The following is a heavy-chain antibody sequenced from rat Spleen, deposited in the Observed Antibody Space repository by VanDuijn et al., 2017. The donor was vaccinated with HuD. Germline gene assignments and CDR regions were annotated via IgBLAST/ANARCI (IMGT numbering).Heavy chain of an antibody. J-gene: IGHJ2*01. Sequence: EVQLLESGGGLVQPGRSMRLSCAASGFTFSNYYMAWVRQAPTTGLAWVASISYDGGTTYYRDSVKGRFTISRVKAKSTLNLQRDSLRSEDTATYYCTRENWVLDYWGQGVMVTVSP. CDR2: ISYDGGTT. CDR3: TRENWVLDY. D-gene: IGHD5-1*01. CDR1: GFTFSNYY. V-gene: IGHV5-20*01.